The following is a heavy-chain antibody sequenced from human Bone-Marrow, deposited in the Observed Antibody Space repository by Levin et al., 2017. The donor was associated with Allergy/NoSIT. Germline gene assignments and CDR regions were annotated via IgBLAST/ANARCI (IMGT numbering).Heavy chain of an antibody. V-gene: IGHV4-30-2*01. CDR3: ARFDSSGRSVNDAFDF. CDR2: IYHGGST. J-gene: IGHJ3*01. CDR1: GASISSGGFS. Sequence: SQTLSLTCAVSGASISSGGFSWTWIRQPPGKGLEWIGYIYHGGSTHYNPSLRSRVAISGDRSNNHFSLNLTSVTAADTAVHFCARFDSSGRSVNDAFDFWGRGTLVTVSS. D-gene: IGHD3-22*01.